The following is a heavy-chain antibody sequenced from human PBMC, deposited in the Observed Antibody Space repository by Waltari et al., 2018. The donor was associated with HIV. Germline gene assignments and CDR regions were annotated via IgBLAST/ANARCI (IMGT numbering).Heavy chain of an antibody. CDR1: GFTFSSYI. CDR3: ARDRQFAFDY. V-gene: IGHV3-48*01. D-gene: IGHD2-15*01. CDR2: ISSSGSAL. Sequence: EVQLVESGGGLEQPGGSLRLSCAASGFTFSSYIVNWVRQAPGKGLEWVSYISSSGSALYYADSVKGRFSISRDNAKNSLYLQLNSLRGEDTAVYYCARDRQFAFDYWGQGTLVTVSS. J-gene: IGHJ4*02.